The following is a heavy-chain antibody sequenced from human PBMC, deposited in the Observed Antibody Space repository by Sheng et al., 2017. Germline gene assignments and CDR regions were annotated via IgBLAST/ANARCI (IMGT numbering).Heavy chain of an antibody. CDR3: AKDPHYGGNIGWYFDL. CDR2: IRYDGSNK. Sequence: QVQLVESGGGVVQPGGSLRLSCAASGFTFSSYGMHWVRQAPGKGLEWVAFIRYDGSNKYYADSVKGRFTISRDNSKNTLYLQMNSLRAEDTAVYYCAKDPHYGGNIGWYFDLWGRGTLVTVSS. D-gene: IGHD2-21*01. CDR1: GFTFSSYG. V-gene: IGHV3-30*02. J-gene: IGHJ2*01.